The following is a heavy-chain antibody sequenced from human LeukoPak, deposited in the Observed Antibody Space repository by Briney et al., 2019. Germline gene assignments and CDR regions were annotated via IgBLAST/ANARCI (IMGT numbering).Heavy chain of an antibody. D-gene: IGHD3-10*01. V-gene: IGHV4-34*01. CDR2: IDQSGST. CDR1: GGSFSGYY. J-gene: IGHJ4*02. Sequence: SETLSLTCAVYGGSFSGYYWSWIRQTPGKGLEWIGEIDQSGSTNYNPSLKSRVTITIDTSKNQFSLKLNSVTAADTAVYYCAINDGSGSYYKSDYWGQGTLVCVSS. CDR3: AINDGSGSYYKSDY.